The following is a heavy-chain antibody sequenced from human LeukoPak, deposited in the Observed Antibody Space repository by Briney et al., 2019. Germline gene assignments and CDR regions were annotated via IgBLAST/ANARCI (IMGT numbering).Heavy chain of an antibody. D-gene: IGHD5-24*01. J-gene: IGHJ4*02. CDR2: ISGSGSGGST. CDR3: AKSGYNRFDY. Sequence: GGSLRLSCAASGFTFSSSAMSWVRQAPGKGLEWVSSISGSGSGGSTYYADSVKGRFTIPRDNFKNTLYLQMSGLRAEDTAVYYCAKSGYNRFDYWGQGTLVTVSS. CDR1: GFTFSSSA. V-gene: IGHV3-23*01.